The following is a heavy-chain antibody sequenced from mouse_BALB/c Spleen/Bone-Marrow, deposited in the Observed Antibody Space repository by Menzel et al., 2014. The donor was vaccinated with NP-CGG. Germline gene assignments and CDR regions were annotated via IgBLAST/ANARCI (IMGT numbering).Heavy chain of an antibody. CDR1: GDSITSGY. CDR3: ASGIYYYGTSSYWYLDV. V-gene: IGHV3-8*02. J-gene: IGHJ1*01. Sequence: EVKLEESGPSLVKPSQTLSLTCSVTGDSITSGYWNWIRKFPGNKLEYMGYISHSGSTYYNPSLRSRISITQDSSKNQYYLQLNSVTIEDTATYCCASGIYYYGTSSYWYLDVWGAGTAVTVSS. D-gene: IGHD1-1*01. CDR2: ISHSGST.